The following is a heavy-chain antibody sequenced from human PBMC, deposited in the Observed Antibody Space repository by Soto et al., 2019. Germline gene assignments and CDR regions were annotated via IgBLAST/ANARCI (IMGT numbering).Heavy chain of an antibody. CDR1: GYTFTGYA. Sequence: GASVKVSCKASGYTFTGYAMHWVRQAPGQRLEWMGWISAYNGNTNYAQKLQGRVTMTTDTSTSTAYMELRSLRSEDTAVYYCARLAGYCSGGSCSRAPRWFDPWGQGTLVTVSS. CDR2: ISAYNGNT. CDR3: ARLAGYCSGGSCSRAPRWFDP. J-gene: IGHJ5*02. D-gene: IGHD2-15*01. V-gene: IGHV1-18*01.